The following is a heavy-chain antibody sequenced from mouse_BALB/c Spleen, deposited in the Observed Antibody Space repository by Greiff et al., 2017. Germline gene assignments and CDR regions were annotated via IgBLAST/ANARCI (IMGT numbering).Heavy chain of an antibody. Sequence: VESGGGLVQPGGSLRLSCATSGFTFTDYYMSWVRQPPGKALEWLGFIRNKANGYTTEYSASVKGRFTISRDNSQSILYLQMNTLRAEDSATYYCARDTGFAYWGQGTLVTVSA. CDR3: ARDTGFAY. CDR1: GFTFTDYY. J-gene: IGHJ3*01. CDR2: IRNKANGYTT. V-gene: IGHV7-3*02.